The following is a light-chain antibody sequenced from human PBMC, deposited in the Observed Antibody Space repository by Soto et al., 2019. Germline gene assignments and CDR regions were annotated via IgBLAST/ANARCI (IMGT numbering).Light chain of an antibody. Sequence: DIQMTQSPSTLSASVGDRVTITCRASQSISSWLAWCQQKPGKAPKLLIYQASSLESGVPSRFSGSGSGTDVTLTISSLQPDDFATYYCQQYNSFPWTFGQGTKVEIK. CDR1: QSISSW. V-gene: IGKV1-5*03. J-gene: IGKJ1*01. CDR3: QQYNSFPWT. CDR2: QAS.